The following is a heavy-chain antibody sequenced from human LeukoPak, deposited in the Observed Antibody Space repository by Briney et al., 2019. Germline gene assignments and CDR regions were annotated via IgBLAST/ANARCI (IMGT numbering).Heavy chain of an antibody. CDR1: GFTFSSYW. J-gene: IGHJ4*02. Sequence: GGSLRLSCAASGFTFSSYWMSWVRQAPGKGLEWVANIKQDGSEKYYVDSVKGRFTISRDNAKNSLYLQMNSLRAEDTAVYYCARDFNYYGSGSYYKGPFDYWGQGTLVTASS. CDR2: IKQDGSEK. D-gene: IGHD3-10*01. V-gene: IGHV3-7*01. CDR3: ARDFNYYGSGSYYKGPFDY.